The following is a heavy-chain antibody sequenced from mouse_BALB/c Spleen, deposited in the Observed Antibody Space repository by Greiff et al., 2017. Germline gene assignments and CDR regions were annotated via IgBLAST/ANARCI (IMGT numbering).Heavy chain of an antibody. D-gene: IGHD5-1*01. Sequence: EVMLVESGGGLVQPGGSRKLSCAASGFTFSSFGMHWVRQAPEKGLEWVAYISSGSSTIYYADTVKGRFTISRDNPKNTLFLQMTSLRSEDTAMYYCARTYPYAMDYWGQGTSVTVSS. CDR2: ISSGSSTI. V-gene: IGHV5-17*02. CDR1: GFTFSSFG. CDR3: ARTYPYAMDY. J-gene: IGHJ4*01.